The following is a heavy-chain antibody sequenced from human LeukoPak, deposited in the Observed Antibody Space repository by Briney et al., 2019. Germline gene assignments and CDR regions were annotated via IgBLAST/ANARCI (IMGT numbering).Heavy chain of an antibody. V-gene: IGHV3-7*01. CDR2: IKQDESER. D-gene: IGHD1-26*01. Sequence: GGTLRLSCAASGFTFSNYWMSWVRQAPGKGLEWVANIKQDESERYYVDSVKGRFTISRDNAKNSLYLQMNSLRAEDTAVYYCARDKIVGATFLDYWGQGTLVTVSS. J-gene: IGHJ4*02. CDR1: GFTFSNYW. CDR3: ARDKIVGATFLDY.